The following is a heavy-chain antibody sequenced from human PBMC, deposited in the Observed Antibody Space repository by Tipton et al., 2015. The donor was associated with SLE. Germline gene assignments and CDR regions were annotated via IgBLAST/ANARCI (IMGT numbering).Heavy chain of an antibody. CDR2: IYYSGST. CDR1: GGPISSGGYY. Sequence: TLSLTCTVSGGPISSGGYYWSWIRQHPGKGLEWIGYIYYSGSTYYNPSLKSRVTISVDTSKNQFSLKLSSVTAADTAVYYCARGAGRAWFDPWGQGTLVTVSS. J-gene: IGHJ5*02. CDR3: ARGAGRAWFDP. D-gene: IGHD3-10*01. V-gene: IGHV4-31*03.